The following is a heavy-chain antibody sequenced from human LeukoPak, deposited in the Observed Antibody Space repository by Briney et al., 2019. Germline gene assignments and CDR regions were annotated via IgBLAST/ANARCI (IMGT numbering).Heavy chain of an antibody. CDR3: ARAIVGTVTTTFDY. V-gene: IGHV4-59*01. CDR1: GGSISSYY. J-gene: IGHJ4*02. D-gene: IGHD4-11*01. Sequence: SGTLSLTCTVPGGSISSYYWSWIRQPPGKGLEGIGYIFYSGRTTYNPSLKSRVPVSVDTSKNQFSLKLISVTAADTAVYYCARAIVGTVTTTFDYWGQGTLVTVSS. CDR2: IFYSGRT.